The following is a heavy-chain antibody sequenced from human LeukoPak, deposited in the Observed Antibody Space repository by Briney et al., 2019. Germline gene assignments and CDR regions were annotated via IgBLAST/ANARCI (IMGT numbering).Heavy chain of an antibody. CDR2: INAGNGNT. V-gene: IGHV1-3*01. Sequence: ASVKVSCTASGYTFTIYAMHWVRQAPGQRLEWMGWINAGNGNTKYSQKFQGRVTITRDTSASTAYMELSSLRSEDTAVYYCARRSQSGYHFDYWGQGTLVTVSS. D-gene: IGHD3-22*01. J-gene: IGHJ4*02. CDR1: GYTFTIYA. CDR3: ARRSQSGYHFDY.